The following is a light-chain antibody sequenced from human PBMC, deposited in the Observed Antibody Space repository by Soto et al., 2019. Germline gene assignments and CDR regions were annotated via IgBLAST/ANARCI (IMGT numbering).Light chain of an antibody. CDR2: EVS. Sequence: DIVMTQIPLSLSVTPGQPASISCKSSQSLLHSDRKTYLHWYRQKPGQPPQLMIYEVSKRFFGVSDRFSGSGSGTDFTLRISRVEAEDVGVYYCMQSKQFPFTFGGGTKVDIK. CDR3: MQSKQFPFT. CDR1: QSLLHSDRKTY. J-gene: IGKJ4*01. V-gene: IGKV2D-29*01.